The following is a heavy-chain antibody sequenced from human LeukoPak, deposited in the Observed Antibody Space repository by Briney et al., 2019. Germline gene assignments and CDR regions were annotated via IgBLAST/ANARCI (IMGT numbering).Heavy chain of an antibody. CDR2: ISGRGGGT. CDR3: AKATPYYDTLTGYSTPYNWFDP. CDR1: GFTFGNYA. D-gene: IGHD3-9*01. V-gene: IGHV3-23*01. J-gene: IGHJ5*02. Sequence: GGPLRLSCAASGFTFGNYAMYWVRQAPGKGLEWVSGISGRGGGTYFADSVKGRFTISRDHSKNTLYMQMNSLRGDDTAVYYCAKATPYYDTLTGYSTPYNWFDPWGQGTLVTVSS.